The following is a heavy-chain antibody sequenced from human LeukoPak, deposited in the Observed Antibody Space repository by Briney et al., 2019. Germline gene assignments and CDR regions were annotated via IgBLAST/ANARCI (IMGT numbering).Heavy chain of an antibody. CDR2: ISSSSSYI. CDR1: GFTFSTYS. CDR3: ARDRLVGANDAFDI. J-gene: IGHJ3*02. Sequence: NPGGSLRLSCAASGFTFSTYSMNWVRQAPGKGLEWVSSISSSSSYIYYADSVKGRFTISRDNAKNSLYLQMNSLRAEDTAVYYCARDRLVGANDAFDIWGQGTMVTVSS. D-gene: IGHD1-26*01. V-gene: IGHV3-21*01.